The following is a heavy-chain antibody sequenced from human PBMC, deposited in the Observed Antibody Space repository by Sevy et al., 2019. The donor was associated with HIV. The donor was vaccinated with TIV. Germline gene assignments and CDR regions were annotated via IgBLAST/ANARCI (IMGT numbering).Heavy chain of an antibody. CDR1: GYTLTKLS. Sequence: ASVKVSCKVSGYTLTKLSMHWVRQAPGKGLEWMGGFDPEDGETIYAQKFQGRVTMTEDTYTDTAYMELSSLRSEDTAVYYCTTMEYYHNIIGYSSGDYWGQGTLVTVSS. CDR3: TTMEYYHNIIGYSSGDY. CDR2: FDPEDGET. V-gene: IGHV1-24*01. D-gene: IGHD3-22*01. J-gene: IGHJ4*02.